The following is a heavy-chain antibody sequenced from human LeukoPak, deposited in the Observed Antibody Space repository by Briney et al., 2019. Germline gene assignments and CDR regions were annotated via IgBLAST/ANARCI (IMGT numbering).Heavy chain of an antibody. D-gene: IGHD6-13*01. CDR2: INPNSGGT. J-gene: IGHJ6*02. CDR1: RYTFTDYY. Sequence: ASVKVSCKASRYTFTDYYMHWVRQAPGQGLEWMGWINPNSGGTKYAQKFQGRVTMTRDTSISTAYVELSSLRSDDTAVYYCARCWISNCYYGMDVWGQGTTVTVSS. CDR3: ARCWISNCYYGMDV. V-gene: IGHV1-2*02.